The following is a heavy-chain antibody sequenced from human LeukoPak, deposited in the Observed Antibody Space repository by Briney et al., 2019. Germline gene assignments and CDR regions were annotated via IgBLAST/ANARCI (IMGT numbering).Heavy chain of an antibody. CDR2: IKEDGSTK. V-gene: IGHV3-7*01. CDR3: ARDRESNWYPYLDA. J-gene: IGHJ4*02. CDR1: GFTVSSNY. D-gene: IGHD6-13*01. Sequence: PGGSLRLSCAASGFTVSSNYMSWVRQAPGKGLEWVANIKEDGSTKWYVDSVRGRFTISRDNAKNSLYLQMDGLRAEDTAVYYCARDRESNWYPYLDAWGQGTLVTVSP.